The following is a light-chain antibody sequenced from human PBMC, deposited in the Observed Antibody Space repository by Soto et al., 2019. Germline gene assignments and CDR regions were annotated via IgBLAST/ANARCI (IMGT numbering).Light chain of an antibody. CDR3: QQYINRWT. V-gene: IGKV1-5*03. CDR2: KAS. J-gene: IGKJ1*01. CDR1: QSISTW. Sequence: QITQSPSTLSASVGDRVTITCRASQSISTWLAWYQQKPGKAPKLLIYKASSLESGVPSRFSGSGSGTEFTLTISSLQPDDFATYYCQQYINRWTFGQGTKVDIK.